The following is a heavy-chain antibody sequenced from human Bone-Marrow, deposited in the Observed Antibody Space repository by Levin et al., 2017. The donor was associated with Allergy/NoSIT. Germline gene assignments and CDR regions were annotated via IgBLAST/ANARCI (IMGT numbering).Heavy chain of an antibody. V-gene: IGHV3-30-3*01. CDR2: ISYDGNIK. D-gene: IGHD6-19*01. CDR3: VKVGAVANASVNLGDY. Sequence: PGESLKISCAASGFTFSNSAIHWVRQAPGKGLEWVTLISYDGNIKYYADSVKGRFSISRDNSKNTLSLQMNNLRAEDTAVYYCVKVGAVANASVNLGDYWGQGILVTVSS. CDR1: GFTFSNSA. J-gene: IGHJ4*02.